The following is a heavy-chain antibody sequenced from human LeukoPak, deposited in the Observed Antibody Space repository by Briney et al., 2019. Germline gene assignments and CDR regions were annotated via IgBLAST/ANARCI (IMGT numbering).Heavy chain of an antibody. D-gene: IGHD3-3*01. CDR2: ISYDGSQK. V-gene: IGHV3-30*18. CDR1: GFTVSSNY. J-gene: IGHJ4*02. Sequence: TGGSLRLSCAASGFTVSSNYMSWVRQAPGKGLEWVAMISYDGSQKYYADSVQGRFTISRDNSQNTLFLQMNSLRTEDTALYYCAKDRTDFWSGYFDYWGQGTLVTVSS. CDR3: AKDRTDFWSGYFDY.